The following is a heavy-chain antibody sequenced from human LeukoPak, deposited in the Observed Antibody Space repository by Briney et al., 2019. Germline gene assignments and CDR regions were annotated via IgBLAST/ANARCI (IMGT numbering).Heavy chain of an antibody. D-gene: IGHD3-10*01. CDR3: AKDRGITMVRGVITPSLNFDY. Sequence: GGSLRLSCAASGFTFSSYGMSWVRQAPGKGLEWVSAISGSGGSTYYADSVKGRFTISRDNSKNTLYLQMNSLRAEDTAVYYCAKDRGITMVRGVITPSLNFDYWGQGTLVTVSS. CDR1: GFTFSSYG. J-gene: IGHJ4*02. V-gene: IGHV3-23*01. CDR2: ISGSGGST.